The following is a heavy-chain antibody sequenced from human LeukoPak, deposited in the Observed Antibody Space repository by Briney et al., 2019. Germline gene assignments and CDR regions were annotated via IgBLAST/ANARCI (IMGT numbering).Heavy chain of an antibody. D-gene: IGHD4-17*01. V-gene: IGHV4-59*12. CDR3: ARRTTGSLGGDWFDP. Sequence: RTSETLSLTCTVSGGSISSYYWSWIRQPPGKGLEWIGYIYYSGSTNYNPSLKSRVTISVDTSKNQFSLKLSSVTAADTAVYYCARRTTGSLGGDWFDPWGQGTLVTVSS. J-gene: IGHJ5*02. CDR1: GGSISSYY. CDR2: IYYSGST.